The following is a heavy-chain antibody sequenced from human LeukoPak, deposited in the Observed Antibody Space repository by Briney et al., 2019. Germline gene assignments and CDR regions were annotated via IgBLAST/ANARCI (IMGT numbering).Heavy chain of an antibody. V-gene: IGHV3-7*01. D-gene: IGHD6-13*01. Sequence: GGSLRLSCAASGFTFSSYWMSWVRQAPGKGLEWVANIKRDGSEKYYVDSVKGRFTISRDNAKNSLYLQMNSLRAEDTAVYYCAMRGIAAAGQPVDYWGQGTLVTVSS. CDR1: GFTFSSYW. J-gene: IGHJ4*02. CDR2: IKRDGSEK. CDR3: AMRGIAAAGQPVDY.